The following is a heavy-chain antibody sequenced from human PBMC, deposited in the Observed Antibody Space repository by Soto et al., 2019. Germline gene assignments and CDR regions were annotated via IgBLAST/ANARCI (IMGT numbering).Heavy chain of an antibody. D-gene: IGHD3-22*01. CDR2: IYYSGST. Sequence: ASETLSLTCTVSGGSISSYYWSWIRQPPGKGLEWIGYIYYSGSTNYNPSLKSRVTISVDTSKNQFSLKLSSVTAADTAVYYCARVVYDSSGYYTARFDYWGQGPRVTVSS. CDR3: ARVVYDSSGYYTARFDY. V-gene: IGHV4-59*01. J-gene: IGHJ4*02. CDR1: GGSISSYY.